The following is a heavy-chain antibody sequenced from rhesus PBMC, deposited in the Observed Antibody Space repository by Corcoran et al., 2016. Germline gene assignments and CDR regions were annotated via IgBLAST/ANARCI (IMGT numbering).Heavy chain of an antibody. J-gene: IGHJ5-2*02. CDR3: AKDNYYDSGYWRSLDV. CDR2: INGGGGST. D-gene: IGHD3-28*01. Sequence: DVQLVETGGGLVQPGGSLKLSCVASGFTFSIFGMNWVRQAPGKGLEWVSAINGGGGSTDYADSVKGRFTISRDNSKNTLSLQMNSLRAEDTAVYYCAKDNYYDSGYWRSLDVWGRGVLVTVSS. CDR1: GFTFSIFG. V-gene: IGHV3S5*01.